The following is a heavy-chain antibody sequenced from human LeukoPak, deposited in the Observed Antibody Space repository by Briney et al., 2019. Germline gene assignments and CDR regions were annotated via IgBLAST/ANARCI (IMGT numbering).Heavy chain of an antibody. V-gene: IGHV1-2*02. Sequence: ASVKVSCKASGYTFTGYYMHWVRQAPGQGLEWMGWINPNSGGINYAQKFQGRVTMTRDTSISTAYMELSRLRSDDTAVYYCARDSGRITIFLAVPNYFDYWGQGTLVTVSS. CDR1: GYTFTGYY. CDR2: INPNSGGI. D-gene: IGHD3-9*01. CDR3: ARDSGRITIFLAVPNYFDY. J-gene: IGHJ4*02.